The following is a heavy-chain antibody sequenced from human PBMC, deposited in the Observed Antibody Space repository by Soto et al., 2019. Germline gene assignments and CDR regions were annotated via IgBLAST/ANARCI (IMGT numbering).Heavy chain of an antibody. CDR2: IYYSGST. V-gene: IGHV4-39*01. Sequence: SETVSLTCTVSGGSISSSSYYWGWIRQPPGKGLEWIGSIYYSGSTYYNPSLKSRVTISVDTSKNQFSLKLSSVTAADTAVYYCARHPYYYYGMDVWGQGTTVTV. CDR1: GGSISSSSYY. J-gene: IGHJ6*02. CDR3: ARHPYYYYGMDV.